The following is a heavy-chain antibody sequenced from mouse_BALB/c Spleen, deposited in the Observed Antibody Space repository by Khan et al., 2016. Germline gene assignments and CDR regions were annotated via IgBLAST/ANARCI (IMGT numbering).Heavy chain of an antibody. CDR2: ISYSGST. Sequence: EVQLQESGPGLVKPSQSLSLTCTVTGYSITSDYAWNWIRQFPGNKLEWMGYISYSGSTSYNPLLESRISITRDTSKSQFFLQLNAVPTEDTARYYCARSLVAARYFDVWGAGTTVTVSS. CDR1: GYSITSDYA. CDR3: ARSLVAARYFDV. D-gene: IGHD1-1*01. V-gene: IGHV3-2*02. J-gene: IGHJ1*01.